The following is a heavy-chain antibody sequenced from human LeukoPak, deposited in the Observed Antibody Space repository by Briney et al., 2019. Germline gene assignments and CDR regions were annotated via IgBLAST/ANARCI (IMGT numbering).Heavy chain of an antibody. Sequence: ASVKVSCKASGYTFTSYDINWVRQATGQGLEWMGWISACNGNTNYAQKLQGRVTMTTDTSTSTAYMELRSLRSGDTAVYYCARSFGYYDFWSGYQDAFDIWGQGTMVTVSS. J-gene: IGHJ3*02. CDR3: ARSFGYYDFWSGYQDAFDI. D-gene: IGHD3-3*01. CDR2: ISACNGNT. V-gene: IGHV1-18*01. CDR1: GYTFTSYD.